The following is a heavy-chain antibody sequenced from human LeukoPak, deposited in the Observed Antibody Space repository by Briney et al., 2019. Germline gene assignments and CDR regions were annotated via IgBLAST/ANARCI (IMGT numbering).Heavy chain of an antibody. CDR1: GYTFTGYY. CDR2: INPNSGGT. D-gene: IGHD3-22*01. Sequence: GASVKVSCKASGYTFTGYYMHWVRQAPGQVLEWMGRINPNSGGTNYAQKFQGRVTMTRDTSISTAYMELSRLRSDATAVYYCAGDSSGMYYFDYWGQGTLVTVSS. J-gene: IGHJ4*02. V-gene: IGHV1-2*06. CDR3: AGDSSGMYYFDY.